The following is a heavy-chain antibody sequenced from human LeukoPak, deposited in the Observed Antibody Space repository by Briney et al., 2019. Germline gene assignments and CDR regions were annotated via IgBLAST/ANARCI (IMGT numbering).Heavy chain of an antibody. V-gene: IGHV7-4-1*02. Sequence: GASVKVSCKASGYTFTSYYMHWVRQAPGQGLEWMGWINTNTGNPTYAQGFTGRLVFSLDTSVSTAYLQISSLKADDTAVYYCARDPYTSSSWYRGRANNWFDPWGQGTLVTVSS. J-gene: IGHJ5*02. CDR1: GYTFTSYY. CDR2: INTNTGNP. D-gene: IGHD6-13*01. CDR3: ARDPYTSSSWYRGRANNWFDP.